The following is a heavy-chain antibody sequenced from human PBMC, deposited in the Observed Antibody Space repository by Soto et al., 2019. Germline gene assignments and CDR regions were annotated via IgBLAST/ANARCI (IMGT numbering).Heavy chain of an antibody. CDR2: IYYSGST. J-gene: IGHJ4*02. V-gene: IGHV4-59*01. Sequence: QVQLQESGPGLVKPSETLSLTCTVSGGSISSYYWSWIRQPPGKGLEWIGYIYYSGSTNYNPSLKRRVTISVDTSKNQFSLKLSSVTAADTAVYYCARAAYGDYVFLAYWGQGTLVTVSS. CDR3: ARAAYGDYVFLAY. CDR1: GGSISSYY. D-gene: IGHD4-17*01.